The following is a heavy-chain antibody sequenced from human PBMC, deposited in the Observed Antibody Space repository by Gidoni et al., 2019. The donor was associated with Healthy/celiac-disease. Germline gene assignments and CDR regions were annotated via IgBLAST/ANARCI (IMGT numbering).Heavy chain of an antibody. V-gene: IGHV3-33*01. Sequence: QVQLVESGGGVVQPGRSLRLSCAASGFTFSSDGMHWVRQAPGKGLEWVAVIWYDGSNKYYADSVKGRFTISRDNSKNTLYLQMNSLRAEDTAVYYCVAYCSSTSCYTGAFDIWGQGTMVTVSS. CDR1: GFTFSSDG. J-gene: IGHJ3*02. D-gene: IGHD2-2*02. CDR2: IWYDGSNK. CDR3: VAYCSSTSCYTGAFDI.